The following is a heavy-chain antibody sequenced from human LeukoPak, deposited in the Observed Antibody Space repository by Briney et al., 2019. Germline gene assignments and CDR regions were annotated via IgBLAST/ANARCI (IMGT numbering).Heavy chain of an antibody. J-gene: IGHJ6*03. Sequence: ASVKVSCKASGYTFTSYAMNWVRQAPGQGLEWMGWISAYNGNTNYAQKLQGRVTMITDTSTTTAYMELRSLRSDDTAVYYCARDPFFPTPDWLSPIRYYYYYMDVWGKGTTVTISS. CDR2: ISAYNGNT. CDR1: GYTFTSYA. V-gene: IGHV1-18*01. CDR3: ARDPFFPTPDWLSPIRYYYYYMDV. D-gene: IGHD3/OR15-3a*01.